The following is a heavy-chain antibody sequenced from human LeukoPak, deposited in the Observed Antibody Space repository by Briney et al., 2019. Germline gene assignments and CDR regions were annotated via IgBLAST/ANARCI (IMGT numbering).Heavy chain of an antibody. Sequence: PSETLSLTCAVYGGSFSGYYWSWIRQPPGKGLEWIGEINHSGSTNYNPSLKSRVTISVDTSKNQFSLKLSSVTAADTAVHYCAGGGLRFLEWLSSRNWFDPWGQGTLVTVSS. D-gene: IGHD3-3*01. CDR3: AGGGLRFLEWLSSRNWFDP. V-gene: IGHV4-34*01. CDR1: GGSFSGYY. J-gene: IGHJ5*02. CDR2: INHSGST.